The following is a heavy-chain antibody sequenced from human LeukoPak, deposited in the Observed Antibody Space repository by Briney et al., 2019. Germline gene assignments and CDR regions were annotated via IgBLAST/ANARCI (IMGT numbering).Heavy chain of an antibody. CDR2: IYYSGST. V-gene: IGHV4-61*01. CDR3: ARDSSSRYSNYGYYYYYYGMDV. J-gene: IGHJ6*02. CDR1: GGSVSSGSYY. D-gene: IGHD4-11*01. Sequence: PETLSLTCTVSGGSVSSGSYYWSRIRQPPGKGLEWIGYIYYSGSTNYNPSLKSRVTISVDTSKNQFSLKLSSVTAADTAVYYCARDSSSRYSNYGYYYYYYGMDVWGQGTTVTVSS.